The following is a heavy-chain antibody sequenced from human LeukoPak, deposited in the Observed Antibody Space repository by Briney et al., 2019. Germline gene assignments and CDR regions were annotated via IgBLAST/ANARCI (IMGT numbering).Heavy chain of an antibody. Sequence: GGSLRLSCAASGFTFSSYSMNWVRQAPGKGLGWVSYISSSSSTIYYADSVKGRSTISRDNAKNSLYLQMNSLRAEDTAVYYCARDSSGYHDNWFDPWGQGTLVTVSS. D-gene: IGHD3-22*01. CDR2: ISSSSSTI. CDR1: GFTFSSYS. CDR3: ARDSSGYHDNWFDP. J-gene: IGHJ5*02. V-gene: IGHV3-48*01.